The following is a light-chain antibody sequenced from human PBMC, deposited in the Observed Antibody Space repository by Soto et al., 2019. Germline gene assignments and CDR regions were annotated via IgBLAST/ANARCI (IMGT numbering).Light chain of an antibody. Sequence: DIQMTQSPSSLSASVGDRVTITCRASQSISSYLNWYQPKPGKAPKLLIYAASSLQSWVPSRFSGSGSGTDFTLTISSLQPEDSATYYCQQSYSTPRTFGQGTKVEIK. CDR3: QQSYSTPRT. CDR2: AAS. J-gene: IGKJ1*01. CDR1: QSISSY. V-gene: IGKV1-39*01.